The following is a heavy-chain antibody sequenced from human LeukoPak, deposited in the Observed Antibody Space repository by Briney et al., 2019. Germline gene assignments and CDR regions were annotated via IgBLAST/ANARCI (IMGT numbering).Heavy chain of an antibody. Sequence: PSETLSLTCTVSGGSISSYYWSWIRQPAGKGLEWIGSIYYSGSTYYNPSLKSRVTISVDTSKNQFSLKLSSVTAADTAVYYCATRYCSSTSCYRRGDNWFDPWGQGTLVTVSS. V-gene: IGHV4-59*05. CDR1: GGSISSYY. CDR2: IYYSGST. CDR3: ATRYCSSTSCYRRGDNWFDP. J-gene: IGHJ5*02. D-gene: IGHD2-2*02.